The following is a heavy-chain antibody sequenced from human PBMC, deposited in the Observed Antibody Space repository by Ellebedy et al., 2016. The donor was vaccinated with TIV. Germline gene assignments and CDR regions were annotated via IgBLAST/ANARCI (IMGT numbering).Heavy chain of an antibody. J-gene: IGHJ4*02. V-gene: IGHV3-23*01. D-gene: IGHD3/OR15-3a*01. CDR1: GFTFSSYA. Sequence: GGSLRLXXAASGFTFSSYAMSWVRQAPGKGLEWVSAISGSGGSTYYADSVKGRFTISRDNSKNMMYLQMNTLRAEDTAVYYCARHSRGGTFGLVYHFDYWGQGTLVTVSS. CDR2: ISGSGGST. CDR3: ARHSRGGTFGLVYHFDY.